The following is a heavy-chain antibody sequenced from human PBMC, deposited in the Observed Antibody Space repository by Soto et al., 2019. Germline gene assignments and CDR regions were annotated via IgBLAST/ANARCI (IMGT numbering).Heavy chain of an antibody. CDR2: IYWDDDK. CDR1: GFSLTTSGVG. CDR3: AHRVLRTVFGLVTTTAIYFDF. Sequence: QITLNESGPTPVNPRQTLTLTCTFSGFSLTTSGVGVGWIRQSPGKAPEWLALIYWDDDKRYSPSLKSRLTITKETSKTQVVLTMADLDPADTATYYCAHRVLRTVFGLVTTTAIYFDFWGQGTPVAVSS. V-gene: IGHV2-5*02. D-gene: IGHD3-3*01. J-gene: IGHJ4*02.